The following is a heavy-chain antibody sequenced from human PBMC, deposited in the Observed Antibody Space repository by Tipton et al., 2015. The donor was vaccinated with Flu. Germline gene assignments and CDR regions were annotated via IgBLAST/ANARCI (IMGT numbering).Heavy chain of an antibody. D-gene: IGHD1-26*01. Sequence: LRLSCTVSGGSISSYYWSWIRQPPGKGLGWIGYIYYSGSTNYNPSLKSRVTISVDTSKNQFSLKLSSVTAADTAVYYCARALGSYANWFDPWGQGTLVTVSS. CDR1: GGSISSYY. CDR3: ARALGSYANWFDP. V-gene: IGHV4-59*01. CDR2: IYYSGST. J-gene: IGHJ5*02.